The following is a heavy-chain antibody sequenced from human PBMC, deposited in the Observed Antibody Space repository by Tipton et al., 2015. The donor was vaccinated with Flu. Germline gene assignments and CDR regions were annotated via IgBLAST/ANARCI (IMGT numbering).Heavy chain of an antibody. Sequence: SLRLSCAASGFTFSSYDMHWVRQATGKGLEWVSAIGTAGDTYYPGSVKGRFTISRENAKNSLYLQMNSLRAGDTAVYYCARERGEGGAFDIWGQGTMVTVSS. CDR1: GFTFSSYD. V-gene: IGHV3-13*01. CDR3: ARERGEGGAFDI. CDR2: IGTAGDT. J-gene: IGHJ3*02.